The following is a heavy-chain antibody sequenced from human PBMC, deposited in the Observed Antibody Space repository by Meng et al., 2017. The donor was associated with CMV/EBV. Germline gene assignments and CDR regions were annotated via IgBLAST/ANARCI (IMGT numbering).Heavy chain of an antibody. Sequence: SETRALTCTVSGGSIYSSTFYWGWIRQPPGKGLEWIGSIYFGGNTYYNPSLKSRVTISIDTSKNQFSLRLSSVTAADTAVYYCARIGAEYYDFWSGYYTDYYYGIYVWGHVPPFPVSS. CDR2: IYFGGNT. J-gene: IGHJ6*02. CDR3: ARIGAEYYDFWSGYYTDYYYGIYV. CDR1: GGSIYSSTFY. D-gene: IGHD3-3*01. V-gene: IGHV4-39*07.